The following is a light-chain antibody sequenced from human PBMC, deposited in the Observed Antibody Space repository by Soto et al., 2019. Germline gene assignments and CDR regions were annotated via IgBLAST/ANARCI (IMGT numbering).Light chain of an antibody. Sequence: DIQMTQSPSSLSASVRDRVTITCRASQGISNYLAWYQQKPGKVPKLLIYAASTLQSGVPSRFSGSGSGTDFTLTISSLQPEDVXXYYXXXYDSAPWTFGQGTKVEIK. CDR1: QGISNY. CDR2: AAS. CDR3: XXYDSAPWT. V-gene: IGKV1-27*01. J-gene: IGKJ1*01.